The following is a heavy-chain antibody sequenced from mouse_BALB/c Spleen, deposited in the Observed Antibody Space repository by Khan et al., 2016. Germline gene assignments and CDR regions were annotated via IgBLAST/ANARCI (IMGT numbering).Heavy chain of an antibody. CDR2: ISYSGST. J-gene: IGHJ4*01. Sequence: VQLKQSGPGLVKPSQSLSLTCTVTGYSITSDYAWNWIRQFPGNRLEWMGYISYSGSTSYNPSLKSRISITRDTSKNQFFLQLNSVTSEDTATSYSARSDYGDKDAMDYWGQGTSVTVSS. V-gene: IGHV3-2*02. CDR1: GYSITSDYA. CDR3: ARSDYGDKDAMDY. D-gene: IGHD1-1*01.